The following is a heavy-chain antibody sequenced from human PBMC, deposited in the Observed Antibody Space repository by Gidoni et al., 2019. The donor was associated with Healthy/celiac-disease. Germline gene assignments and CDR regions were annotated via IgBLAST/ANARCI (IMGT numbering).Heavy chain of an antibody. CDR1: GFPFSSYV. V-gene: IGHV3-33*01. CDR2: IWDDGSNK. D-gene: IGHD5-18*01. J-gene: IGHJ6*02. Sequence: QVQLVESVGGVVQPGRSLRLSSSASGFPFSSYVMPWVRPAPGKGLEWVEVIWDDGSNKYYADSVKGRFTISRDNSKNTLYLQMNSLRAEDTAVYYCARGPTHRPSYSYEDYYYYYGMDVWGQGTTVTVSS. CDR3: ARGPTHRPSYSYEDYYYYYGMDV.